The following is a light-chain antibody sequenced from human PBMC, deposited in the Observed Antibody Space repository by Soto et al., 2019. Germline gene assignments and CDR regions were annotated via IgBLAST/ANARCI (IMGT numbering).Light chain of an antibody. CDR2: EVT. J-gene: IGLJ2*01. V-gene: IGLV2-8*01. CDR1: DNDVGRYDY. Sequence: QSALTQPPSASGSLGLSVTLSCSGTDNDVGRYDYVSWYQQHPGKAPKLLIYEVTKRPSGVPDRFSASKSGNSASLTVSGLQDEDEADYYCMLYAGGNSVTFGGGTKVTVL. CDR3: MLYAGGNSVT.